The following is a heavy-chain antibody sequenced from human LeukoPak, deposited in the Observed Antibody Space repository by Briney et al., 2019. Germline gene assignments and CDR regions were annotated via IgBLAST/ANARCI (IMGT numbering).Heavy chain of an antibody. J-gene: IGHJ4*02. Sequence: ETLSLTCTVSGGSISSYFWSWVRQAPGKGLEWVSVIYSGGSTYYADSVKGRFTISRDNSKNTLYLQMNSLRAEDTAVYYCARVSTLTMIVVAPFDYWGQGTLVTVSS. CDR2: IYSGGST. CDR1: GGSISSYF. CDR3: ARVSTLTMIVVAPFDY. V-gene: IGHV3-66*01. D-gene: IGHD3-22*01.